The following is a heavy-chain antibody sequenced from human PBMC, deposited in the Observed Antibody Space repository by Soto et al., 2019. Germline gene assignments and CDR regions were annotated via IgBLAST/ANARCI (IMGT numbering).Heavy chain of an antibody. D-gene: IGHD3-9*01. Sequence: AGGSLRLSCAASGFTFSSYAMSWVRQAPGKGLEWVSAISGSGGSTYYADSVKGRFTISRDNSKNTLYLQMNSLRAEDTAVYYCAKGRFDSVRGGVSDYYYYMDVWGKGTTVTVSS. CDR2: ISGSGGST. CDR1: GFTFSSYA. CDR3: AKGRFDSVRGGVSDYYYYMDV. V-gene: IGHV3-23*01. J-gene: IGHJ6*03.